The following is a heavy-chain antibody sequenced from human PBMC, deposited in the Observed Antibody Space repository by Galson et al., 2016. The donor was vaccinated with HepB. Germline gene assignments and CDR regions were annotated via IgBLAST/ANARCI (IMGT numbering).Heavy chain of an antibody. CDR3: AGGDYFDASGYRCLFAD. Sequence: TLSLTCSVSGGSINYSGYYWSWIRQHPGKDLEWIGNIYYNGSAYYNPSLTSRVTISLDTSKNQFSLRLRSVTAADTAVYYCAGGDYFDASGYRCLFADWGRGTMVTVSS. V-gene: IGHV4-31*03. D-gene: IGHD3-16*02. CDR2: IYYNGSA. CDR1: GGSINYSGYY. J-gene: IGHJ3*01.